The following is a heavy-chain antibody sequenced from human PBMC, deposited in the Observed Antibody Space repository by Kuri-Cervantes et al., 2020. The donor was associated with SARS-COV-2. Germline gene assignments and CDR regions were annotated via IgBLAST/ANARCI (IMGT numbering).Heavy chain of an antibody. CDR3: AMKSTRNNYYDSSGSFDY. V-gene: IGHV3-7*02. CDR1: GFTFSSYW. CDR2: IKQDGSEK. Sequence: GGSLRLSCAASGFTFSSYWMSWVRQAPGKGLEWVANIKQDGSEKYYVDSVKGRFTISRDNAKNSLYLQMNGLRAEDTAVYYCAMKSTRNNYYDSSGSFDYWGQGTLVTVSS. J-gene: IGHJ4*02. D-gene: IGHD3-22*01.